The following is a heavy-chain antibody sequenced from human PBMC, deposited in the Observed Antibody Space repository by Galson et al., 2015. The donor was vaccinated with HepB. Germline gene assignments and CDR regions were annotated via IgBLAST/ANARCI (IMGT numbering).Heavy chain of an antibody. J-gene: IGHJ4*02. D-gene: IGHD3-10*01. CDR1: GYSFIAYY. Sequence: SVKVSCKAFGYSFIAYYIHWVRQAPGQGLEWMGWINPNSGDTNYAQKFQGRVTMTRDTSISTASMDLTRLRSDDTAVYYCATGSPPGVINFWGQGTLVTLSS. CDR2: INPNSGDT. V-gene: IGHV1-2*02. CDR3: ATGSPPGVINF.